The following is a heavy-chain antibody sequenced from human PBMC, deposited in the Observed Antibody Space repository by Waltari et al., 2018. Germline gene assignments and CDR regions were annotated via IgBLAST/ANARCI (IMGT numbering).Heavy chain of an antibody. Sequence: EVQLVESGGGLVKPGGSLRLSCGASGFSFSSYSMNWVRQAPGKGLEWVSSIGSSTTYIHYADSVRGRFTISRDNAKNSLYLQMNSLRVEDTAVYYCVSGGWGFYFDYWGQGTVVTVSS. CDR3: VSGGWGFYFDY. CDR2: IGSSTTYI. V-gene: IGHV3-21*01. J-gene: IGHJ4*02. CDR1: GFSFSSYS. D-gene: IGHD7-27*01.